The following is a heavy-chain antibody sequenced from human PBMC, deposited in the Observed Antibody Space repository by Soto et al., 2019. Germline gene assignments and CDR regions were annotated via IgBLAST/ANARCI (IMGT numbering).Heavy chain of an antibody. CDR2: IYYSGST. V-gene: IGHV4-30-4*01. D-gene: IGHD2-2*01. J-gene: IGHJ6*02. CDR3: ATTQGGYCSSTSCYDYYGMDV. CDR1: GGSISSGDYY. Sequence: PSETLSLTCTVSGGSISSGDYYWSWIRQPPGKGLEWIGYIYYSGSTYYNPSLKSRVTISGDTSKKQFSLKLSSVTAADTAVYYRATTQGGYCSSTSCYDYYGMDVWGQGTTVTVSS.